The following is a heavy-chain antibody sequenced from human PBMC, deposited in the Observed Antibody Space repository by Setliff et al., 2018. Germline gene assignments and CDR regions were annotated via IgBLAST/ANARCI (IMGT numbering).Heavy chain of an antibody. Sequence: ASVKVSCKASGYTFTSYAMNWVRQAPGQGLEWMGWINTNTGNPTYAQGFTGRFVSSLDTSVSTAYLQISSLKAEDTAVYYCARDEPSNSGSSPLADYWGQGTLVTVSS. CDR2: INTNTGNP. D-gene: IGHD1-26*01. CDR3: ARDEPSNSGSSPLADY. CDR1: GYTFTSYA. J-gene: IGHJ4*02. V-gene: IGHV7-4-1*02.